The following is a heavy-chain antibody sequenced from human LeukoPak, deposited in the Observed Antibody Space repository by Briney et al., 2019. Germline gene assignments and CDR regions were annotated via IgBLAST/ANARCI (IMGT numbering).Heavy chain of an antibody. CDR3: ARDRANCSGGSCYLDY. Sequence: GASVKVSCKASGYTFTSYGISWVRQAPGQGLEWMGWISAYNGNTNYAQKLQGRVTMTTDTSTSTAYMELRSLRSDDTAVYYCARDRANCSGGSCYLDYWGQGTLVTVSS. J-gene: IGHJ4*02. CDR2: ISAYNGNT. V-gene: IGHV1-18*01. D-gene: IGHD2-15*01. CDR1: GYTFTSYG.